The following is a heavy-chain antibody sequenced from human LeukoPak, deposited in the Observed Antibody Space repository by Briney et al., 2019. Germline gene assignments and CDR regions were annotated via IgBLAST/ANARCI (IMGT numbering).Heavy chain of an antibody. CDR3: ARLVVATVSWFDP. CDR2: ISAYNGNT. CDR1: GYTFTNYG. Sequence: ASVKVSCKASGYTFTNYGITWVRQAPGQGLDWMGWISAYNGNTNYAQKLQGRVTMTTDTSTSTAYMELRSLTSDDTAVYYCARLVVATVSWFDPWGQGTRVTVSS. J-gene: IGHJ5*02. V-gene: IGHV1-18*01. D-gene: IGHD2-15*01.